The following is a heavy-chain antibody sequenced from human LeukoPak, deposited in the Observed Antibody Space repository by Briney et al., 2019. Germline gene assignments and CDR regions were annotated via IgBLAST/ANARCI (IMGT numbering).Heavy chain of an antibody. J-gene: IGHJ5*02. D-gene: IGHD3-10*01. CDR1: GITFSSYA. CDR2: ISGSGRST. Sequence: PGGSLRLSCAASGITFSSYAMSWVRQAPGKGLEWVSGISGSGRSTYYADSVKGRFTISRDNSKNTLYLQMSSLRAEDTAVYYCARVGFVWFGELSGSWFDPWGQGTLVTVSS. V-gene: IGHV3-23*01. CDR3: ARVGFVWFGELSGSWFDP.